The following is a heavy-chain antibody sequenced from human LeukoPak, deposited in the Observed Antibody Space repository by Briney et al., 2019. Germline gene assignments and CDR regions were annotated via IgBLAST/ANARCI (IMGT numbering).Heavy chain of an antibody. V-gene: IGHV3-23*01. D-gene: IGHD6-13*01. CDR3: VSHSSSWYLLDY. J-gene: IGHJ4*02. Sequence: GGSLRLSCAAPGFTFSSYAMSWVRQAPGKGLEWVSAISGSGGSTYYADSVKGRFTISRDNSKNTLYLQMNSLRAEDTAVYYCVSHSSSWYLLDYWGQGTLVTVSS. CDR1: GFTFSSYA. CDR2: ISGSGGST.